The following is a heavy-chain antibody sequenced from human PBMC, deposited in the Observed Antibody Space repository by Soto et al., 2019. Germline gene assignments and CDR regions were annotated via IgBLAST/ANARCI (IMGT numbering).Heavy chain of an antibody. Sequence: QVQLQESDPGLVRPSQTLSLTCTVSGGSISVEHYHWTWIRQPPGKGLEWIGYIHYSGSVYYNPSLQRRLSMSVDTSKNLFSLKLASVTAADTAVYFCVREDDGGDRDYYGLDVWGQGTTVTVSS. J-gene: IGHJ6*02. CDR1: GGSISVEHYH. CDR2: IHYSGSV. D-gene: IGHD2-21*02. CDR3: VREDDGGDRDYYGLDV. V-gene: IGHV4-30-4*01.